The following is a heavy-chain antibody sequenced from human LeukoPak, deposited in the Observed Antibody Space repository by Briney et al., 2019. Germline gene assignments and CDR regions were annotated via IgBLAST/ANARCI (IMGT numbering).Heavy chain of an antibody. V-gene: IGHV4-34*01. CDR3: AEKRGIAVADPGYYYYYMDV. CDR1: GGSFSGYY. Sequence: SETLSLTCAVYGGSFSGYYWSWIRQPPGKGLEWIGEINHSGSTNYNPSLKSRVTISVDTSKNQFSLKLSSVTAADTAVYYCAEKRGIAVADPGYYYYYMDVWGKGTTVTVSS. J-gene: IGHJ6*03. D-gene: IGHD6-19*01. CDR2: INHSGST.